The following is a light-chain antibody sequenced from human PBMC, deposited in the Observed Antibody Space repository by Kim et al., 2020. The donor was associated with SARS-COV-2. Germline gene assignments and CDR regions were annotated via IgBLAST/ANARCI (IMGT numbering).Light chain of an antibody. CDR3: HQSYITTCT. Sequence: DIQMTQSPSSLSASVGDRVTITCRTTQSISSHLNWYQQKPGRAPKLLISAASTLQGGVPSRFSGSGSETEFTLTISSLQTEDIATYFCHQSYITTCTFVAGTKGD. J-gene: IGKJ3*01. CDR1: QSISSH. V-gene: IGKV1-39*01. CDR2: AAS.